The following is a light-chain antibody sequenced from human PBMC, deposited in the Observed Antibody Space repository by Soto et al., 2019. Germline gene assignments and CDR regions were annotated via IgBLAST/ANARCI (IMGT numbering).Light chain of an antibody. V-gene: IGKV3-15*01. CDR2: GAS. CDR1: QSVRSN. Sequence: EIVMTQSPATLSVSPGESATLSCRASQSVRSNLAWYQQKPGQVPRLLIYGASTRATGIPDRFSGSGSGTEFTLTISSLQSGDFAVYYCQQYNIWPPVTFGGGTKVEI. J-gene: IGKJ4*01. CDR3: QQYNIWPPVT.